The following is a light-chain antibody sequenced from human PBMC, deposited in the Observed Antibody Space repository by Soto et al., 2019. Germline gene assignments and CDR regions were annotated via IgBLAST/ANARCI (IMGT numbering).Light chain of an antibody. CDR2: EVS. V-gene: IGLV2-8*01. CDR1: SSDVGGYNY. CDR3: SSYAGIHTLV. J-gene: IGLJ2*01. Sequence: QSALTQPPSASGSPGQSVTISCTGTSSDVGGYNYVSWYQQHPGKAPKLMIYEVSKRPSGVPDRFSGSKSGNTASLTVSGLQAEDEADYYCSSYAGIHTLVFGRGTKLTVL.